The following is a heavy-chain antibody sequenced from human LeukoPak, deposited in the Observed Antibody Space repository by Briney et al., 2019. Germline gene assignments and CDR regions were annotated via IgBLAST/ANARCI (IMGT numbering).Heavy chain of an antibody. V-gene: IGHV1-69*05. Sequence: SLKLSCKASGGTFSSYAISWVRQAPGQGLEWMGRIIPIFGTAYYAQKVQGRVTIATAESTSTAYLELSSLRSEDTAVYYCARDLIWKCFDYWGQGTLVTVSS. CDR2: IIPIFGTA. CDR1: GGTFSSYA. J-gene: IGHJ4*02. CDR3: ARDLIWKCFDY. D-gene: IGHD1-1*01.